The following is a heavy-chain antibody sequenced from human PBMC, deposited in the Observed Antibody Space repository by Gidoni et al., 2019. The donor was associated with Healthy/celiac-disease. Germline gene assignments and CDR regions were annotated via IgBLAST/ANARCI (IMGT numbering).Heavy chain of an antibody. Sequence: QVQLQESGPGLVKPSETLSLTCTVSGGSISSYYWSWIRQPPGKGLEWIGYIYYSGSTNYNPSLKSRVTISVDTSKNQFSLKLSSVTAADTAVYYCARDFQAAAGTPPAGFDPWGQGTLVTVSS. D-gene: IGHD6-13*01. CDR2: IYYSGST. CDR1: GGSISSYY. V-gene: IGHV4-59*01. CDR3: ARDFQAAAGTPPAGFDP. J-gene: IGHJ5*02.